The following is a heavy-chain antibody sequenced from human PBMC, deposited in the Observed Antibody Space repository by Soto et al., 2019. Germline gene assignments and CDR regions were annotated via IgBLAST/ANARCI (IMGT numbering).Heavy chain of an antibody. Sequence: QVQLVQSGAEVKKPGASVRVSCKASGYSFTSYDINWVRQATGQGLEWMGWMSPNNGNTGSAQKFQGRIPMTMDTSVSTAYMELRSLSSEDTAVYYCMRGRLFQESYYYYNGDVWGQGTKVTVSS. CDR1: GYSFTSYD. J-gene: IGHJ6*02. CDR2: MSPNNGNT. V-gene: IGHV1-8*01. D-gene: IGHD3-16*01. CDR3: MRGRLFQESYYYYNGDV.